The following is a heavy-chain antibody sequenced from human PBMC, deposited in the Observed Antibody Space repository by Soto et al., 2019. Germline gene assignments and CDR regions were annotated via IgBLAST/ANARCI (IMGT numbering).Heavy chain of an antibody. CDR2: ISGSGGST. CDR1: GFTFSSYA. Sequence: EVQLLESGGGLVQPGGSLRLSCAASGFTFSSYAMSWVRQAPGKGLEWVSAISGSGGSTYYADSVKGRFTISRDNTKSTMYPQMNSLRAEDTGVYYCAKRAAAVHYWGQGTLGTVSS. J-gene: IGHJ4*02. D-gene: IGHD6-25*01. CDR3: AKRAAAVHY. V-gene: IGHV3-23*01.